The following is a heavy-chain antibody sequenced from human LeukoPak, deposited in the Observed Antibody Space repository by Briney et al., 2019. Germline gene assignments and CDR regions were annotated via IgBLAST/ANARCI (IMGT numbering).Heavy chain of an antibody. CDR1: GGSISSSSYY. D-gene: IGHD5-24*01. J-gene: IGHJ4*02. CDR3: ARDRDGYNYYDY. Sequence: ASETLSLTCTVSGGSISSSSYYWGWIRQPPGKGLEWIGSIYYSGSTYYNPSLKSRVTISLDTSKNQFSLKLSSVTAADTAVYYCARDRDGYNYYDYWGQGTLVTVSS. CDR2: IYYSGST. V-gene: IGHV4-39*07.